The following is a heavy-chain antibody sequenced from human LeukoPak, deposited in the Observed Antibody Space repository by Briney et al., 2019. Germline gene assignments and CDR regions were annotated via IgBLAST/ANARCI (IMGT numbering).Heavy chain of an antibody. CDR1: GGTFSSYA. D-gene: IGHD3-22*01. CDR3: ARAQNEFYDSGGYLSYYYYYMDV. V-gene: IGHV1-69*05. Sequence: GASVKVSCKASGGTFSSYAISWVRQAPGQGLEWMGGIIPIFGTANYAQKFQGRVTITTDESTSTAYMELSSLRSEDTAVYYCARAQNEFYDSGGYLSYYYYYMDVWGKGTTVTVSS. J-gene: IGHJ6*03. CDR2: IIPIFGTA.